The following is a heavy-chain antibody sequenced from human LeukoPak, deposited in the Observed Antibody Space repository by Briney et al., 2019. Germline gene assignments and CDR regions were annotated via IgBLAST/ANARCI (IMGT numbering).Heavy chain of an antibody. V-gene: IGHV1-2*02. CDR3: ARTPRAPWGESSGYYHFSFSRKIDWYFDL. J-gene: IGHJ2*01. CDR1: GYTFTGYY. Sequence: ASVKVSCKASGYTFTGYYIHWVRQAPGQGLEWMGWINPNSGGTNYAQKFQGRVTMTRDTSISTAYMELSRLRSDDTAVYYCARTPRAPWGESSGYYHFSFSRKIDWYFDLWGRGTLVTVSS. CDR2: INPNSGGT. D-gene: IGHD3-22*01.